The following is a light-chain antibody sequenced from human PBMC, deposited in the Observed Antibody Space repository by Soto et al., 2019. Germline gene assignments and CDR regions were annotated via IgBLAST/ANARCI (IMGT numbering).Light chain of an antibody. V-gene: IGLV1-40*01. CDR2: GNN. CDR3: QSYDSTLSARYV. CDR1: SSNIGADYD. J-gene: IGLJ1*01. Sequence: QAGLKQPPSVSGAQGQRITISCTGSSSNIGADYDVHWYQQRPGTAPKLLIFGNNNRPSGVPDRFSGSKSGTSASLAITGLQAEDEGDYYCQSYDSTLSARYVFGTGTKVTVL.